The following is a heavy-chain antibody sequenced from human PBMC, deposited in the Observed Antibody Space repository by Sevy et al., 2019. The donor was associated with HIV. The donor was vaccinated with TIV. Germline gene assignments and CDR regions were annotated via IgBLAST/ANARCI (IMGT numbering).Heavy chain of an antibody. CDR2: ISYSGTNK. CDR1: GFTFTLYA. Sequence: GGCLRLSCAASGFTFTLYAIRWVRQAPGKGLEWVALISYSGTNKYYADSVKGRFTISRDDSKNTAYLQMNNLRTDDTAVYYCARVAVEYCTDDCYHRFDYWGQGTQVTVS. D-gene: IGHD2-21*02. V-gene: IGHV3-30-3*01. CDR3: ARVAVEYCTDDCYHRFDY. J-gene: IGHJ4*02.